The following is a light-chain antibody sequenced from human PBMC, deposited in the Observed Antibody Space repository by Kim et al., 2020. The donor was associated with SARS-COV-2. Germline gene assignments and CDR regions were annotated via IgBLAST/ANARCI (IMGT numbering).Light chain of an antibody. CDR3: AAWDDSLSSWV. CDR2: TNN. Sequence: QSVLTQPSSASGTPGQRVTISCSGSSSNIGSNTVNWYQQFPGTAPKLLIYTNNQRPSAVPDRFSGSKSGTSASLAISGLQSEDEADYYCAAWDDSLSSWVFGGGTKLTVL. J-gene: IGLJ3*02. CDR1: SSNIGSNT. V-gene: IGLV1-44*01.